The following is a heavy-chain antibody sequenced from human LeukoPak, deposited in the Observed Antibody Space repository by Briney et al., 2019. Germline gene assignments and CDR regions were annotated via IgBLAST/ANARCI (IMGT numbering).Heavy chain of an antibody. V-gene: IGHV3-23*01. D-gene: IGHD2-15*01. CDR3: AKGGVAARSYYYYMDV. Sequence: TGGSLRLSCAASGFTFSSYGMSWVRQAPGKGLEWVSAISGSGGSTYYADSVKGRFTISRDNSKNTLYLQMNSLRVEDTAVYYCAKGGVAARSYYYYMDVWGKGTTVTISS. CDR1: GFTFSSYG. CDR2: ISGSGGST. J-gene: IGHJ6*03.